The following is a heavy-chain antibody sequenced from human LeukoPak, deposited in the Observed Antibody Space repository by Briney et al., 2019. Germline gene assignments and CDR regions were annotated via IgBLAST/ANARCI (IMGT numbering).Heavy chain of an antibody. V-gene: IGHV4-34*01. J-gene: IGHJ6*03. CDR2: INHSGST. CDR1: GGSFSGYY. D-gene: IGHD5-18*01. Sequence: SETLSLTCAVYGGSFSGYYWSWIRQPPGKGLEWIGEINHSGSTNYNPSLKSRVTISVDTSKNQFSLKLSSVTAADTAVYYCARAGRGYNYGFVPSEIDYYYYFLDVWGKGTTVTVSS. CDR3: ARAGRGYNYGFVPSEIDYYYYFLDV.